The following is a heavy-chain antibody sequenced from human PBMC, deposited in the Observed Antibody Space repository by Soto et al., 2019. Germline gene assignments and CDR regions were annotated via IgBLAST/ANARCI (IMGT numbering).Heavy chain of an antibody. CDR2: IWYDGSNK. CDR1: GFTFSSYG. J-gene: IGHJ5*02. CDR3: ARGEVAAAGTRIRWFVP. V-gene: IGHV3-33*01. Sequence: QVQLVESGGGVVQPGRSLRLSCAASGFTFSSYGMHWVRQAPGKGLEWVAVIWYDGSNKYYADSVKGRFTISRDNSKNTLXLQMNSLRAEDTAVYYCARGEVAAAGTRIRWFVPWGQGTLVTVSS. D-gene: IGHD6-13*01.